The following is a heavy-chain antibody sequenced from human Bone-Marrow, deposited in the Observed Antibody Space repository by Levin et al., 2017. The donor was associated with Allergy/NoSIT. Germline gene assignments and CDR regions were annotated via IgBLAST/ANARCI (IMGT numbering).Heavy chain of an antibody. CDR1: GYSFTSYW. V-gene: IGHV5-51*01. D-gene: IGHD6-13*01. CDR3: ARRILPRGSSWTYYFDY. J-gene: IGHJ4*02. CDR2: IYPGDSDT. Sequence: GESLKISCKGSGYSFTSYWIGWVRQMPGKGLEWMGIIYPGDSDTRYSPSFQGQVTTSADKSISTAYLQWSSLKASDTAMYYCARRILPRGSSWTYYFDYWGQGTLVTVSS.